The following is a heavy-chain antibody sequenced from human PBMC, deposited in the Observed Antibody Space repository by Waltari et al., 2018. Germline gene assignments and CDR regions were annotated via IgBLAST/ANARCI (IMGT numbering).Heavy chain of an antibody. CDR2: IYYSGST. V-gene: IGHV4-39*07. CDR1: GGSISSSSYY. Sequence: QLQLQESGPGLVKPSETLSLTCTVSGGSISSSSYYWGWIRQPPGKGLEWIGSIYYSGSTDYNPALKSRVTISVDTSKNQFSLKLSSVTAADTAVYYCARDIERFDPWGQGTLVTVSS. CDR3: ARDIERFDP. J-gene: IGHJ5*02.